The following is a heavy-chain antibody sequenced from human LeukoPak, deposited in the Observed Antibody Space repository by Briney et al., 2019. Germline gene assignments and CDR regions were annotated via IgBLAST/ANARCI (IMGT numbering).Heavy chain of an antibody. J-gene: IGHJ6*04. CDR2: KSYDGSNN. Sequence: GGSLRPSWAASGFTSATLAMPWVGQAPGKGLGWGEVKSYDGSNNYYAASVKGRFTISRDNSKNTLYLQTNSLRAEDTAVYYCARGRPYSSGPWMDVWGKGTTVTVSS. D-gene: IGHD6-19*01. CDR1: GFTSATLA. CDR3: ARGRPYSSGPWMDV. V-gene: IGHV3-30*04.